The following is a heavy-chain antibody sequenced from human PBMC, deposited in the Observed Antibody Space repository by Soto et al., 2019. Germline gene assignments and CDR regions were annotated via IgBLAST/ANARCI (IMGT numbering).Heavy chain of an antibody. CDR1: GFNFDDYA. CDR3: ARVDYYDSSGYKSRGAFDI. Sequence: GGSLRLSCAASGFNFDDYAMHWVRQAPGKGLEWVSVIYSGGSTYYADSVKGRFTISRDNSKNTLYLQMNSLRAEDTAVYYCARVDYYDSSGYKSRGAFDIWGQGTMVTVSS. D-gene: IGHD3-22*01. J-gene: IGHJ3*02. V-gene: IGHV3-66*01. CDR2: IYSGGST.